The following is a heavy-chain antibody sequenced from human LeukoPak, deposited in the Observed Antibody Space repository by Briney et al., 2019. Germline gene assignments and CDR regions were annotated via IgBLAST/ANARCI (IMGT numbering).Heavy chain of an antibody. V-gene: IGHV3-7*03. CDR3: ARKAYGLDV. J-gene: IGHJ6*04. CDR2: IKQDGSEK. CDR1: GFTFSSYW. Sequence: GGSLRLSCAPSGFTFSSYWMSWVRQAPGKGLEWVANIKQDGSEKYYVDSVKGRFTISRDNAKNSLYLQMNSLGAEDTAVYYCARKAYGLDVWGKGTTVTVSS.